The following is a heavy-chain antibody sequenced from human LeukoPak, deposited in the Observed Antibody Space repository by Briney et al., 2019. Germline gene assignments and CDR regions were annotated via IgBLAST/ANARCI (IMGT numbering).Heavy chain of an antibody. V-gene: IGHV3-66*01. D-gene: IGHD3-10*01. Sequence: GGSLRLSCAASGFTVRNNYMSWVRQAPGKGLEWVSVIYSGGSTYYADSVKGSFTISRDNSKNTLYLQMNSLRAEDTAVYFCATGERMVRGDGVDYWGQGTLVTVSS. CDR2: IYSGGST. CDR3: ATGERMVRGDGVDY. J-gene: IGHJ4*02. CDR1: GFTVRNNY.